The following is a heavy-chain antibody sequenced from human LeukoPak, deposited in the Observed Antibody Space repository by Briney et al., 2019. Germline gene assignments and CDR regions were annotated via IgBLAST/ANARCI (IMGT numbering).Heavy chain of an antibody. V-gene: IGHV3-49*03. J-gene: IGHJ4*02. CDR3: TRGVVAASALLDY. CDR1: GFTFGDYI. CDR2: IRSKTYGGTT. Sequence: GGSLRLSCTASGFTFGDYIMSWFRQAPGKGLEWVGLIRSKTYGGTTEYVASVKGRFTISRDDSRSIAYLQMNSLKTEDTAMYFCTRGVVAASALLDYWGQGTLVTVSS. D-gene: IGHD1-26*01.